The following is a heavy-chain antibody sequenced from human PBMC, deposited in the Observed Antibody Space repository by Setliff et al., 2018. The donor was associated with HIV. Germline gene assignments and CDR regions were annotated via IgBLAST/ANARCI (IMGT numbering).Heavy chain of an antibody. CDR2: ISYDGSDK. CDR3: AKNTPSIINYPYYYYMDV. Sequence: SCKASGYTFTSCAMHWVRQAPGKGLEWLAVISYDGSDKYYADSVKGRFTISRDNSKSTLYQQMNSLRDGDTALYYCAKNTPSIINYPYYYYMDVWGKGTTVTVSS. V-gene: IGHV3-30*07. J-gene: IGHJ6*03. CDR1: GYTFTSCA. D-gene: IGHD1-7*01.